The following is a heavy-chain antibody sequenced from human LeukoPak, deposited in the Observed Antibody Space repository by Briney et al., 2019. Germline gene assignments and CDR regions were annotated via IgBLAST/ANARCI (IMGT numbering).Heavy chain of an antibody. CDR1: GGTFSSYA. D-gene: IGHD2-2*02. J-gene: IGHJ6*03. CDR2: IIPIFGTA. CDR3: ARGVVVPAAIREDYYYYMDV. V-gene: IGHV1-69*01. Sequence: SVKVSCKASGGTFSSYAISWVRQAPGQGLEWMGGIIPIFGTANYAQKFQGRVTITADESTSTAYMELSSLRSEDTAVYYCARGVVVPAAIREDYYYYMDVWGKGTTVTVSS.